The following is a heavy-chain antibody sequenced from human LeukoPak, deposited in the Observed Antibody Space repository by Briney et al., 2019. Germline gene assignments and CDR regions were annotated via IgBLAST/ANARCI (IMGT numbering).Heavy chain of an antibody. J-gene: IGHJ6*03. CDR1: GVSLRSGDYY. D-gene: IGHD4-11*01. Sequence: NPSETLSLTCTVSGVSLRSGDYYWRWVRQPPGKGLEWIGYIYYSGSTYYNPSLKSRVTISVDTSKNQFSLKLSFVTAADTAVYYCARRATVTTGYYYMDVWGKGTTVTVSS. CDR3: ARRATVTTGYYYMDV. CDR2: IYYSGST. V-gene: IGHV4-30-4*01.